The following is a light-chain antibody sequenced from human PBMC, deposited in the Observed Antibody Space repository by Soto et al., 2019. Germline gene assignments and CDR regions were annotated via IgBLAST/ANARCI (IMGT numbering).Light chain of an antibody. CDR1: SSSIGAGYD. CDR3: QSYDSSLRGFYV. V-gene: IGLV1-40*01. CDR2: GNT. J-gene: IGLJ1*01. Sequence: QSVLTQSPSVSGAPGQRVTISCTGSSSSIGAGYDVLWYQQLPGTVPKLLIFGNTNRPPGVPARFSASKSGTSASLAITGLPAQDEADYYCQSYDSSLRGFYVFGTGTKLTVL.